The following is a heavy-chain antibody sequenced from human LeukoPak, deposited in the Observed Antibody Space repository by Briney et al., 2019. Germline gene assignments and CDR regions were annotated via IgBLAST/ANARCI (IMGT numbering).Heavy chain of an antibody. Sequence: SETLSLTCTVSGGSISSYYWSWIRQPPGKGLEWIGYIYYSGSTNYNPSLKSRVTISVDTSKNQFSLKLSSVTAAVTAVYYCARAKPDDYVWGSYRGEYYFDYWGQGTLVTVSS. V-gene: IGHV4-59*01. D-gene: IGHD3-16*02. CDR2: IYYSGST. J-gene: IGHJ4*02. CDR1: GGSISSYY. CDR3: ARAKPDDYVWGSYRGEYYFDY.